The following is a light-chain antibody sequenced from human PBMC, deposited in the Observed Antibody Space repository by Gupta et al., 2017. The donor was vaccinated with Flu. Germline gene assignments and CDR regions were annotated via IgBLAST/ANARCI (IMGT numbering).Light chain of an antibody. CDR3: QVWDSRSDLWV. Sequence: SFVLPQPPSLSVAPGQPARISCGGNNIGSYSVHWYQQKPGQAPVLVVYDDSRQPSGIPERFSGSNSGNSATLTISRVEAGDEADYYCQVWDSRSDLWVFGGGTKLTVL. V-gene: IGLV3-21*02. CDR2: DDS. CDR1: NIGSYS. J-gene: IGLJ3*02.